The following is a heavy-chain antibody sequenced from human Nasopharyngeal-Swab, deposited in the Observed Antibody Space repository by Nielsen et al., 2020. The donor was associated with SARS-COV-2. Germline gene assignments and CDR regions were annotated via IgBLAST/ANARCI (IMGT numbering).Heavy chain of an antibody. Sequence: GESLKISCAASGFTFSSFGMHWVRQAPGKGLEWVAVISHDGGIRIYADSERGRFSISRDNSKNTLYLQMNSLRAEDTAVYYCAKDRSAGYCRGGSCYTYFDYWGQGTLVTVSS. CDR2: ISHDGGIR. CDR3: AKDRSAGYCRGGSCYTYFDY. D-gene: IGHD2-15*01. CDR1: GFTFSSFG. J-gene: IGHJ4*02. V-gene: IGHV3-30*18.